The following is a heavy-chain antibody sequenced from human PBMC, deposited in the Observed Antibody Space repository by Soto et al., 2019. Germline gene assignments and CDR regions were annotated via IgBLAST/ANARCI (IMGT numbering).Heavy chain of an antibody. CDR1: GYTFTGYY. CDR2: INPNSGGT. CDR3: AREMSYDYLWGSYRYGVNWFDP. D-gene: IGHD3-16*02. V-gene: IGHV1-2*04. Sequence: QVQLVQSGAEVKKPGASVKVSCKASGYTFTGYYMHWVRQAPGQGLEWMGWINPNSGGTNYAQKFQGWVTMTRDTSISTAYMELSRLRSGDTAVYYCAREMSYDYLWGSYRYGVNWFDPWGQGTLVTVSS. J-gene: IGHJ5*02.